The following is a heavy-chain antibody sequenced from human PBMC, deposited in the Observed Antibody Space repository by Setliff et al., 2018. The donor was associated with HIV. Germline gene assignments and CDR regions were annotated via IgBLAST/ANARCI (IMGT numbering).Heavy chain of an antibody. D-gene: IGHD3-22*01. J-gene: IGHJ4*02. CDR2: ISAYNGNT. Sequence: ASVKVSCKASGYTFTSYGISWVRQAPGQGLEWMGWISAYNGNTNYAQKLQGRVTMTTDTSTSTAYMELRSLRSDDTAVYYCVRVGPWYYARSGYLASWDYWGQGTLVTVSS. V-gene: IGHV1-18*01. CDR1: GYTFTSYG. CDR3: VRVGPWYYARSGYLASWDY.